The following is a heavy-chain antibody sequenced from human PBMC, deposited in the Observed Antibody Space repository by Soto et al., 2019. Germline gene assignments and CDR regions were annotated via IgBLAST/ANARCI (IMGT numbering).Heavy chain of an antibody. CDR3: ARYSTLCGSRWFDP. CDR2: INHSGST. V-gene: IGHV4-34*01. D-gene: IGHD2-2*01. Sequence: LETRSLACAVYGGSFRGYYWSWVRQPPGKGMEWIGEINHSGSTNYNPSLKSRVTISVDMSKNQFSLKLSSVTAADTAVYYCARYSTLCGSRWFDPCGQGTLVTVST. CDR1: GGSFRGYY. J-gene: IGHJ5*02.